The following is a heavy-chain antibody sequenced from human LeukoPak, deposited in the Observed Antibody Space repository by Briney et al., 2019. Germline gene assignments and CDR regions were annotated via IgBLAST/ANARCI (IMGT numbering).Heavy chain of an antibody. CDR3: ARERNYYDSSGVTAPLGY. Sequence: SETLSLTCAVSGGSISNSYWWSWVRQPPGKGLEWIGEIYHSGSTNYNPALKSRVTISVDKSKNQFSLKMISVTAADTAVYYCARERNYYDSSGVTAPLGYWGQGTLVTVSS. J-gene: IGHJ4*02. CDR2: IYHSGST. D-gene: IGHD3-22*01. V-gene: IGHV4-4*02. CDR1: GGSISNSYW.